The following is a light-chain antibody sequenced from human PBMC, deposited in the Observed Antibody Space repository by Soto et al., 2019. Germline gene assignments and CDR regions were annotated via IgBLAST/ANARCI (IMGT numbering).Light chain of an antibody. Sequence: DIQVTQHPSSLSASVGDRVTITCRASQGIKNYLAWYQQKPGETPKLLIYAAFTLESGIPPRFSGSGSGTDFTLTINNLQPEDVATYYCQRYYNAPFTFGGGTKVEIK. V-gene: IGKV1-27*01. J-gene: IGKJ4*01. CDR2: AAF. CDR1: QGIKNY. CDR3: QRYYNAPFT.